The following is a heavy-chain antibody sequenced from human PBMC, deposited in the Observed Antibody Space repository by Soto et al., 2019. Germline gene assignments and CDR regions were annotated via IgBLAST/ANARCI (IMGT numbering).Heavy chain of an antibody. Sequence: PGESLKISCKGSGYSFTSYWISLVRQMPGKGLEWMGRIDPSDSYTNYSPSFQGHVTISADKSISTAYLQWSSLKASDTAMYYCARTSRGHSSGYYYDAFDIWGQGTMVTVSS. D-gene: IGHD3-22*01. CDR3: ARTSRGHSSGYYYDAFDI. CDR1: GYSFTSYW. V-gene: IGHV5-10-1*01. J-gene: IGHJ3*02. CDR2: IDPSDSYT.